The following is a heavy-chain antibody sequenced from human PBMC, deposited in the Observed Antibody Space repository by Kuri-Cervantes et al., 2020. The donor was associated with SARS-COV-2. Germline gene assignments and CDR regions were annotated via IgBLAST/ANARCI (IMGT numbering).Heavy chain of an antibody. V-gene: IGHV4-4*02. J-gene: IGHJ3*02. CDR1: GGSISSNW. Sequence: GSLRLSCVVSGGSISSNWWTWVRHPPGKGLEWIGEIYHSGSTNYSPSLGGRATISLDKSKNQFSLNVYSVTAADTAVYYCARDWGYSYAEGAFDIWGQGTMVTVSS. D-gene: IGHD5-18*01. CDR3: ARDWGYSYAEGAFDI. CDR2: IYHSGST.